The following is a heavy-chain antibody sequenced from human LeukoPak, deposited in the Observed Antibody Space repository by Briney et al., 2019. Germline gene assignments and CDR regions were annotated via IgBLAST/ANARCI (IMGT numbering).Heavy chain of an antibody. CDR2: IYYSGST. CDR3: ARDSPSSWTTGGTGSFDY. Sequence: KPSETLSLTCTVSGGSISSSSYYWGWIRQPPGKGLEWIGSIYYSGSTYYNPSLKSRVTISVDTSKNQFCLKLSSVTAADTAVYYCARDSPSSWTTGGTGSFDYWGQGTLVTVSS. D-gene: IGHD6-13*01. J-gene: IGHJ4*02. CDR1: GGSISSSSYY. V-gene: IGHV4-39*07.